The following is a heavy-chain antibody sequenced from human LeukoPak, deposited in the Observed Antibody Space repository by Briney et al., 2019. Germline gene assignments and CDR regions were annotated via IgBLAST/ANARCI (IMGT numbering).Heavy chain of an antibody. CDR1: GFTFSSYE. CDR3: AKDGSSYFDY. CDR2: ISSSGSTI. V-gene: IGHV3-48*03. Sequence: QAGGSLRLSCAASGFTFSSYEMNWVRQAPGKGLEWVSYISSSGSTIYYADPVKGRFTISRDNAKNSLYLQMNSLRAEDTALYYCAKDGSSYFDYWGQGTLVTVSS. D-gene: IGHD6-13*01. J-gene: IGHJ4*02.